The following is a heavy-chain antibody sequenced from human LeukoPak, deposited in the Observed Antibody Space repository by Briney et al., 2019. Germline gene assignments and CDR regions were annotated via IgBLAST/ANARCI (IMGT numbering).Heavy chain of an antibody. CDR2: IYYSGST. D-gene: IGHD5-12*01. CDR3: ARQFGRDGYNPE. Sequence: PSETLSLTCTVSGGSISSYYWSWIRQPPGKGLEWIGYIYYSGSTNYNPSLKSRVTISVDTSKNQFSLKLSSVTAADTAVYYCARQFGRDGYNPEWGQGTMVTVSS. V-gene: IGHV4-59*08. J-gene: IGHJ3*01. CDR1: GGSISSYY.